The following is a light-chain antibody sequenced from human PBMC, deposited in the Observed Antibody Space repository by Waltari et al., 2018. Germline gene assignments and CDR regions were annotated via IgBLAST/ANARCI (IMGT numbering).Light chain of an antibody. V-gene: IGKV3-15*01. Sequence: LMTQSPPTLSVSPGERATLSCRASQSIARNLAWYQQKPGQAPRLLIYGASTRATDVPDRFSGSGSGTEFYLTISSLQSEDFAVYYCQQYNNWRTFGQGTKLEIK. CDR3: QQYNNWRT. CDR2: GAS. J-gene: IGKJ2*01. CDR1: QSIARN.